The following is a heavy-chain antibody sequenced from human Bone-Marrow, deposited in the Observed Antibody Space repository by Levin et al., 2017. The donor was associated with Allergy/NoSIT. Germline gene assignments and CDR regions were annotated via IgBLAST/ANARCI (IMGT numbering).Heavy chain of an antibody. D-gene: IGHD3-9*01. CDR2: ISSSGSTI. CDR1: GFTFSRYE. J-gene: IGHJ4*02. Sequence: GGFLRLSCAASGFTFSRYEMNWVRQAPGKGLEWVSYISSSGSTIYYADSVKGRFTISRDNAKNSLYLQMNSLRAEDTAVYYCARVLEGRYFDWLLPNTHGWDYWGQGTLVTVSS. CDR3: ARVLEGRYFDWLLPNTHGWDY. V-gene: IGHV3-48*03.